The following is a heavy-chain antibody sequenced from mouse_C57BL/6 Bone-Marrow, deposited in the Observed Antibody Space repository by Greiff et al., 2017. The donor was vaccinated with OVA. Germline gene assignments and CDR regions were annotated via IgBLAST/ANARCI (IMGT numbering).Heavy chain of an antibody. CDR1: GYAFSSSW. Sequence: VQLQQSGPELVKPGASVKISCKASGYAFSSSWMNWVKQRPGKGLEWIGRIYPGDGDTNYNGKFKGKATLTADKSSSTAYMQLSSLTSEDSAVFLCAKNGEIATVVGYYYALDYWGQGTSVTVSA. CDR3: AKNGEIATVVGYYYALDY. D-gene: IGHD1-1*01. J-gene: IGHJ4*01. V-gene: IGHV1-82*01. CDR2: IYPGDGDT.